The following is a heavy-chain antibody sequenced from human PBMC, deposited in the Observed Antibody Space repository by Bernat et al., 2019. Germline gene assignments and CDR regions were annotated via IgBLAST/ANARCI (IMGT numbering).Heavy chain of an antibody. Sequence: QLQLQESGPGLVKPSETLSLTCTVSGVSISSSSYYWGWIRQPPGKGLEWIGSIYYSGSTYYNPSLKSRVTISVDTSKNQFSLKLSSVTAAETAVYYCARDHYCSSTSCFNWFDPWGQGTLVTVSS. CDR2: IYYSGST. CDR3: ARDHYCSSTSCFNWFDP. D-gene: IGHD2-2*01. CDR1: GVSISSSSYY. J-gene: IGHJ5*02. V-gene: IGHV4-39*02.